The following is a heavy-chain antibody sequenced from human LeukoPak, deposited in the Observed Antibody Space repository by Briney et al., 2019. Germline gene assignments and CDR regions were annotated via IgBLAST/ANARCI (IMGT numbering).Heavy chain of an antibody. Sequence: ASVKVSCKASGYTFTDCYIHWVRQAPGQGLELMGWINPNSGGTAYAQKFQGRITMTRDTSINTVYMELSRLTSDDSAVYYCARSMSPYYSDYWGQGTLVTVSS. J-gene: IGHJ4*02. V-gene: IGHV1-2*02. CDR3: ARSMSPYYSDY. CDR1: GYTFTDCY. CDR2: INPNSGGT.